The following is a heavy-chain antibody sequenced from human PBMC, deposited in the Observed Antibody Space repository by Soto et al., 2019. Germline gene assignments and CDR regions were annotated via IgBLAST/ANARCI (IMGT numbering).Heavy chain of an antibody. CDR2: ISSDGHHQ. CDR3: SRGTYYPQSSGLHADY. CDR1: GFSFNDYA. D-gene: IGHD3-22*01. V-gene: IGHV3-30*03. Sequence: GESLRLSCATSGFSFNDYAMYWVRQAPGQGLEWVAIISSDGHHQFYLDNLRGRFTVSRDNSKNTLYLQMNSLRPEDTAVYYCSRGTYYPQSSGLHADYWGPGTVVTVSS. J-gene: IGHJ4*02.